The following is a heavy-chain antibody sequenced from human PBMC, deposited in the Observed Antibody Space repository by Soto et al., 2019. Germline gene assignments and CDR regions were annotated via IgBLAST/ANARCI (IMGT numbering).Heavy chain of an antibody. CDR1: GFTVSSKY. CDR2: IQSGGST. CDR3: AAAVAINDILTGYYRGARDY. V-gene: IGHV3-53*01. Sequence: GGSLRLSCAASGFTVSSKYMSWVRQAPGKGLEWVSLIQSGGSTYYADSVKGRFTISRDNSKNTLHLQMNSLRAEDTAVYYCAAAVAINDILTGYYRGARDYWGQGTLVTVS. D-gene: IGHD3-9*01. J-gene: IGHJ4*02.